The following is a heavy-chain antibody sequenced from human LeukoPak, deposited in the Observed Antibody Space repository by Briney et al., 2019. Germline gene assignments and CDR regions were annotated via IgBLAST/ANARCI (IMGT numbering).Heavy chain of an antibody. J-gene: IGHJ4*02. V-gene: IGHV4-59*08. CDR1: GGSISSYY. CDR3: ARLFHDYGGNSVHDY. D-gene: IGHD4-23*01. CDR2: IYYSGST. Sequence: SETLSLTCTVSGGSISSYYWSWIRQPPGKGLEWIGYIYYSGSTNYNPSLKSRVTISVDTSKNQFSLKLSSVTAADTAVYYCARLFHDYGGNSVHDYWGQGTLVTVSS.